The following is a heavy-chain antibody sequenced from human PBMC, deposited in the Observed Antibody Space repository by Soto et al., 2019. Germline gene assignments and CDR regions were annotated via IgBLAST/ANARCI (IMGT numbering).Heavy chain of an antibody. D-gene: IGHD3-3*01. J-gene: IGHJ4*02. Sequence: QVQLVESGGGVVQPGRSLRLSFAASGFTFSSYAMHWVRQAPGKGLEWVAVISYDGSNKYYADSVKGRFTISRDNSKNTLYLQMNSLRAQDTAVYYCARVGYDFCFDYWGQGTLVTVSS. V-gene: IGHV3-30-3*01. CDR1: GFTFSSYA. CDR2: ISYDGSNK. CDR3: ARVGYDFCFDY.